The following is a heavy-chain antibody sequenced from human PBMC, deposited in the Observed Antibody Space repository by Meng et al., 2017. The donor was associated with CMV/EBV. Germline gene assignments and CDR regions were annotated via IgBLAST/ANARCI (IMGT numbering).Heavy chain of an antibody. J-gene: IGHJ5*02. D-gene: IGHD2-2*01. CDR2: MNPNSGNT. Sequence: ASVQVSCKASGYTFTSYDINWVRQATGQGLEWMGWMNPNSGNTGYAQKFQGRVTITRNTSISTAYMELSSLRSEDTAVYYCARGLGYCSSTSCYGRFDPWGQGTLVTVSS. CDR3: ARGLGYCSSTSCYGRFDP. CDR1: GYTFTSYD. V-gene: IGHV1-8*03.